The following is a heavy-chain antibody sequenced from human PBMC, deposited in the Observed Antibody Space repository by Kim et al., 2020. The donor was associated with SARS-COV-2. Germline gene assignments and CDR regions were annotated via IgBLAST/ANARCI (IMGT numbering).Heavy chain of an antibody. V-gene: IGHV3-30-3*01. J-gene: IGHJ6*02. CDR3: ARDRGLRHFDWVSRGGMDV. D-gene: IGHD3-9*01. CDR2: ISKDGIND. CDR1: RFTLSNYG. Sequence: GGSLRLSCAASRFTLSNYGVHWVRQAPGKGLEWVAVISKDGINDYYADSVNGRFTISRDNSKNTLYLQMDSLRAEDTAVYYCARDRGLRHFDWVSRGGMDVWGQGTTVTVSS.